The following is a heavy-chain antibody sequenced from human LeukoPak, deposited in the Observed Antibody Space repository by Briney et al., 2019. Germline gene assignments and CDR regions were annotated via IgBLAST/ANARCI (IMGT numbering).Heavy chain of an antibody. V-gene: IGHV4-34*01. Sequence: SETLSLTCAVYGGSFTGYYWTWIRQPPGKGLEWIGEIYHSGSTNYNPSLKSRVTISVDTSKNQFSLNLNSVTAADTAMYYCARGTRRSAVHSACDYWGQGTLVTVSS. CDR2: IYHSGST. D-gene: IGHD1-26*01. J-gene: IGHJ4*02. CDR3: ARGTRRSAVHSACDY. CDR1: GGSFTGYY.